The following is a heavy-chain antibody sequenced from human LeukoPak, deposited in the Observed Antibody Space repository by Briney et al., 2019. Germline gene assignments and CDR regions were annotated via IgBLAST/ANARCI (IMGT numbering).Heavy chain of an antibody. CDR1: GFTFSSYW. CDR2: INSDGRST. J-gene: IGHJ4*02. Sequence: PGGSLRLSCAASGFTFSSYWMHWVRQAPGKGLVWVSRINSDGRSTSYADSVKGRFTISRDNSKNTLYLQMNSLRAEDTAVYYCARRAGAYSHPYDYWGQGTLVTVSS. D-gene: IGHD4/OR15-4a*01. CDR3: ARRAGAYSHPYDY. V-gene: IGHV3-74*01.